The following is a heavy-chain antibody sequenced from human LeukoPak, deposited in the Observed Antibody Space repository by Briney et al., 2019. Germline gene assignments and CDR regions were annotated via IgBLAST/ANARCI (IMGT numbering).Heavy chain of an antibody. CDR3: AREAAGRSEDDY. V-gene: IGHV3-48*03. CDR1: GFTFSSYE. D-gene: IGHD6-19*01. Sequence: GGSLRPSCAASGFTFSSYEMNWVRQAPGKGLEWVSYISSSGSTIYYADSVKGRFTISRDNAKNSLYLQMNSLRAEDTAVYYCAREAAGRSEDDYWGQGTLVTVSS. J-gene: IGHJ4*02. CDR2: ISSSGSTI.